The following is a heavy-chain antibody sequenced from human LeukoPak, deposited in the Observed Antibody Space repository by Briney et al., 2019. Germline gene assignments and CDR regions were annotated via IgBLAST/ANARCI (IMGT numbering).Heavy chain of an antibody. CDR1: GFTFSNYA. V-gene: IGHV3-15*01. J-gene: IGHJ4*02. CDR3: ITPLPYSAQ. D-gene: IGHD2-21*01. CDR2: IKPKTDGETT. Sequence: GGSLRLSCAGSGFTFSNYAMTWVRQAPGKGLEWVGRIKPKTDGETTEYAAPVKDRFSISRDDSKSMMYLQMNSLKTEDTAVYYCITPLPYSAQGGQGTLVTVSS.